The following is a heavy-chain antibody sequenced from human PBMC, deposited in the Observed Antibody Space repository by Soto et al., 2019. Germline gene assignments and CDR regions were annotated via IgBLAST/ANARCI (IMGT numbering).Heavy chain of an antibody. V-gene: IGHV4-34*01. CDR3: ARGLFTYYDYIWGSYRQHWFDP. Sequence: PSETLSLTCAVYGGSFSGYYWSWIRQPPGKGLEWIGEINHSGSTNYNPSLKSRVTISVDTSKNQFSLKLSSVTAADTAVYYCARGLFTYYDYIWGSYRQHWFDPWGQGTLVTVSS. D-gene: IGHD3-16*02. CDR1: GGSFSGYY. J-gene: IGHJ5*02. CDR2: INHSGST.